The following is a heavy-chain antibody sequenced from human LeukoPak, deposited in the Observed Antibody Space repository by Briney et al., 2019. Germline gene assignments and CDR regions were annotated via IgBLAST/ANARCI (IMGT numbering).Heavy chain of an antibody. J-gene: IGHJ3*02. CDR3: ARGGLEWRAFDT. Sequence: PSETLSLTCTVSGGSISSYYWSWIRQPAGKGLEWIGRVYSTGSTNYNPSLESRVTMSADTSKNQFSLNLSSVTAADTALYYCARGGLEWRAFDTWGQGTTVTVSS. CDR2: VYSTGST. D-gene: IGHD3-3*01. CDR1: GGSISSYY. V-gene: IGHV4-4*07.